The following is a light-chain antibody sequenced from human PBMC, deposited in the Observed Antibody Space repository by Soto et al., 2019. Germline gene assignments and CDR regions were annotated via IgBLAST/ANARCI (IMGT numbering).Light chain of an antibody. J-gene: IGKJ1*01. Sequence: EIVLTQSPATLSLSPGERATLSCMASESFTNYLAWSQRKPCQPPRLVFYDVSNRATGIPAGFSGGGSGTDFTLTIGNLEPEDFAFYYGHQRGNWRWTFGQGTKV. CDR2: DVS. V-gene: IGKV3-11*01. CDR3: HQRGNWRWT. CDR1: ESFTNY.